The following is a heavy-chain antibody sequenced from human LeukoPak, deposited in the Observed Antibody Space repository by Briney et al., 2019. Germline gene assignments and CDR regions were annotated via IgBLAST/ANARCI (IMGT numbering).Heavy chain of an antibody. D-gene: IGHD3-3*01. Sequence: ASVKVSCKASGYTFTSYAMNWVRQAPGQGLEWMGWINTNTGNPTYAQGFTGRFVFSLDTSVSTAYLQISSLKAEDTAVYYCARGGVRGYDFWSGYPTHNWFDPWGQGTLVTVSS. J-gene: IGHJ5*02. CDR1: GYTFTSYA. V-gene: IGHV7-4-1*02. CDR2: INTNTGNP. CDR3: ARGGVRGYDFWSGYPTHNWFDP.